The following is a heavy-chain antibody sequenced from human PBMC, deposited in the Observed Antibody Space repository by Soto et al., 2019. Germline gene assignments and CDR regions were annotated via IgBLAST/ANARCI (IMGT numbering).Heavy chain of an antibody. CDR1: GGSFSDYI. V-gene: IGHV4-34*01. J-gene: IGHJ4*02. CDR3: ARGLISGSHYAGGWYYFDS. CDR2: INHSGSA. D-gene: IGHD1-26*01. Sequence: QVPLQQSGAGLLKPSETLSLTCDVYGGSFSDYIWTWIRQTPGKGLQWIGQINHSGSANYNPSLKSRVTISVHTSSSQFSLELSSVTAADTAVYYCARGLISGSHYAGGWYYFDSWGQGTQVTVSS.